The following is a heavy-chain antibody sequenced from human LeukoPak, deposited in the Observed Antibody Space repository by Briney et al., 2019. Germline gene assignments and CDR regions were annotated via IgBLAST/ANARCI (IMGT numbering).Heavy chain of an antibody. CDR1: GGSIGNGDYY. V-gene: IGHV4-39*01. J-gene: IGHJ4*01. CDR2: IFFGGST. CDR3: ARQLPTAAADTRGYFDY. D-gene: IGHD6-25*01. Sequence: SETLSLTCSVSGGSIGNGDYYWGWIRQAPGKGLEWIGSIFFGGSTHYNPSLESRSTISVDTSKNQFSLKLTSVTAADAAMYYCARQLPTAAADTRGYFDYWGQGTVVTVSS.